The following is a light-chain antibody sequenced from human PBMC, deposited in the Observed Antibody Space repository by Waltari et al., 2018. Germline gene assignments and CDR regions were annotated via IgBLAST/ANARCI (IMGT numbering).Light chain of an antibody. Sequence: DIQMTQSPAALSASVGDRVTITRRASQSISTWLAWYQQKPGKAPKLLIYKASSVQSGVPSRFSGSGSETEFTLTITSLHPDDFATYYCQHYNSYPWTFGQGTKVEIK. CDR2: KAS. CDR1: QSISTW. V-gene: IGKV1-5*03. CDR3: QHYNSYPWT. J-gene: IGKJ1*01.